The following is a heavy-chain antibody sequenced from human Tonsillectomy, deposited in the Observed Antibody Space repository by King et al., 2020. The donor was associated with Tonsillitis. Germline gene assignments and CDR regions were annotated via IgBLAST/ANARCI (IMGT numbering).Heavy chain of an antibody. V-gene: IGHV3-21*01. CDR2: ISSSSAYM. J-gene: IGHJ4*02. CDR1: GFTFSTYT. CDR3: ARVANAATDY. D-gene: IGHD1-26*01. Sequence: VQLVESGGGLVKPGGSLRLSCAASGFTFSTYTMNWVRQAPGKGLEWVSSISSSSAYMYYADSVKGRFTISRDNAKNSLNLQINSLRVEDTAVYYCARVANAATDYWGQGTLVSVSS.